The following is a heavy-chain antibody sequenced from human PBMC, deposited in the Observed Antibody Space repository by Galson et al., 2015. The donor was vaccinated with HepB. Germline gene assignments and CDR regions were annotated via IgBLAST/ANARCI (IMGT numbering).Heavy chain of an antibody. CDR1: GYTFTGYY. CDR3: ARDKGVMGSGSYYGMDV. D-gene: IGHD3-10*01. J-gene: IGHJ6*02. V-gene: IGHV1-2*06. CDR2: INPNSGGT. Sequence: SVKVSCKASGYTFTGYYMHWVRQAPGQGLEWMGRINPNSGGTNYAQKFQGRVTMTRDTSISTAYMELSRLRSDDTAVYYCARDKGVMGSGSYYGMDVWGQGTTVTVSS.